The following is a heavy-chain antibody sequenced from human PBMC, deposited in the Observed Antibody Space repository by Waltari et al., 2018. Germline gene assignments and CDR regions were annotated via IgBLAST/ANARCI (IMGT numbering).Heavy chain of an antibody. Sequence: QVQLQESGPRLVKPSETLSLTCTVSGVSINSHYWNWIRQPPGKGLEWVGFVYYSGATNYAPSLESRVTMSMDSSRNQFSLKLASVTAADTAIYYCARMVGHTALDYWGQGALVTVSS. CDR2: VYYSGAT. CDR3: ARMVGHTALDY. D-gene: IGHD5-18*01. J-gene: IGHJ4*02. V-gene: IGHV4-59*11. CDR1: GVSINSHY.